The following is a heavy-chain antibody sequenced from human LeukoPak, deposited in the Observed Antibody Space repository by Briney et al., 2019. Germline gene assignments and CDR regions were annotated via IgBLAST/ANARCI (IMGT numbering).Heavy chain of an antibody. CDR2: MKGDGSEI. V-gene: IGHV3-7*01. J-gene: IGHJ3*01. D-gene: IGHD3-16*01. Sequence: PGGSLRLSCAASGFTFSTYWMTWVRQAQGKGLEWVANMKGDGSEIHYVDSVKGRFTISRGNAKNSLYLQMNYLRAEDTAVYYCARPAYTAAYDLWGQGTMVTVSS. CDR1: GFTFSTYW. CDR3: ARPAYTAAYDL.